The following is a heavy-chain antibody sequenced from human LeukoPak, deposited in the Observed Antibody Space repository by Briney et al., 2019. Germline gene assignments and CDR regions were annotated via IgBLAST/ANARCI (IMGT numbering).Heavy chain of an antibody. D-gene: IGHD4-17*01. CDR3: ASDRVTTEY. J-gene: IGHJ4*02. V-gene: IGHV3-74*01. Sequence: PRGSLRLSCAASGFTFSTYWMHWVRQGPGKGLVWVSRINSDGTTTNYADSVKGRFTISRDNAKNTLYLQMNSLRAEDTAVYYCASDRVTTEYWGQGTLVTVSS. CDR2: INSDGTTT. CDR1: GFTFSTYW.